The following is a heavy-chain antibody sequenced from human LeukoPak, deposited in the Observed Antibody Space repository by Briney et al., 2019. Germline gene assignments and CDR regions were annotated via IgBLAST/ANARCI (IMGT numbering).Heavy chain of an antibody. J-gene: IGHJ3*02. CDR3: AKDWVATMGESYAFDI. CDR1: GFTFSSYG. Sequence: PGGSLRLSCAASGFTFSSYGMHWVRQAPGKGLEWVAVISYDGSNKYYADSVKGRFTISRDNSKNTLYLQMNSLRAEDTAVYYCAKDWVATMGESYAFDIWGQGTMVTVSS. V-gene: IGHV3-30*18. D-gene: IGHD5-24*01. CDR2: ISYDGSNK.